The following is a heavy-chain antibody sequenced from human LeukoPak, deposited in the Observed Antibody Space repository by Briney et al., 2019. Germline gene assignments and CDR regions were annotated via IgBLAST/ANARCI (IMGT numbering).Heavy chain of an antibody. D-gene: IGHD5-24*01. CDR3: SRSDGASDFDY. CDR1: GDSVSSNRAS. J-gene: IGHJ4*02. V-gene: IGHV6-1*01. Sequence: SQTLSLTCAISGDSVSSNRASWTWIRQSPSRGLEWLGRTYYRSKWYNDYAVSLKSRISINPDTSKNQFSLQLNSVTPEDTAVYYCSRSDGASDFDYWGQGTLVTVSS. CDR2: TYYRSKWYN.